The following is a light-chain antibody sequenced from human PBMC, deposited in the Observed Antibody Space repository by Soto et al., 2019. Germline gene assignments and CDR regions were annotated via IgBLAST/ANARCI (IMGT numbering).Light chain of an antibody. CDR1: ESIRNW. CDR2: DAS. Sequence: GESVTIASRESESIRNWLAWYQQKAGKAPNPLIYDASSSKSGVPARFSGSGAGTEFTLTISILQADDFATYYCQQYNTYSTFGQGTRLAI. J-gene: IGKJ5*01. CDR3: QQYNTYST. V-gene: IGKV1-5*01.